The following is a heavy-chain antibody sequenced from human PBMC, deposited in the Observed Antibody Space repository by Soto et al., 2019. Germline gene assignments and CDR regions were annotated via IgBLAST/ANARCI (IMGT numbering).Heavy chain of an antibody. Sequence: ASVKVSCKASGYTFTSYYMHWVRQAPGQGLEWMGIINPSGGSTSYAQKFQGRVTMTRDTSTSTVYMELSSLRSEDTAVYYCARVVIVTGVREDPDYYSGMAVWGEGTTVTVS. J-gene: IGHJ6*02. D-gene: IGHD3-10*01. V-gene: IGHV1-46*01. CDR3: ARVVIVTGVREDPDYYSGMAV. CDR1: GYTFTSYY. CDR2: INPSGGST.